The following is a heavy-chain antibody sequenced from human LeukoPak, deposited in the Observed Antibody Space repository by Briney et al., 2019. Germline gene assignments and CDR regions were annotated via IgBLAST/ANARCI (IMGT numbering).Heavy chain of an antibody. J-gene: IGHJ4*02. CDR2: ISAYNGNT. V-gene: IGHV1-18*01. Sequence: ASVKVSCKASGYTFTSYGISWVRQAPGQGLEWMGWISAYNGNTNYAQKLQGRVTMTTDTSTSTAYMELRSLRSDDTAVYYCTSGGRASGVAERYDYWGQGTLVTVSS. D-gene: IGHD4-23*01. CDR1: GYTFTSYG. CDR3: TSGGRASGVAERYDY.